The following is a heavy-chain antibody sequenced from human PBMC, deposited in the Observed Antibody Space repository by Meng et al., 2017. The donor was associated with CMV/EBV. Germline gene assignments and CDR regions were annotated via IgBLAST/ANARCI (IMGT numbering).Heavy chain of an antibody. V-gene: IGHV4-34*01. D-gene: IGHD5-12*01. J-gene: IGHJ4*02. Sequence: SLTCAVYGGSFSGYYWSWIRQPPGKGLEWIGEINHSGSTNYNPSLKSRVTISVDTSKNQFSLKPSSVTAADTAVYYCARGRRLRPFDYWGQGTLVTVSS. CDR3: ARGRRLRPFDY. CDR2: INHSGST. CDR1: GGSFSGYY.